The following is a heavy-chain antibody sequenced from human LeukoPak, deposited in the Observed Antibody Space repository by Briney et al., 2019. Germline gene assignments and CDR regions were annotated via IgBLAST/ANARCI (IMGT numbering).Heavy chain of an antibody. CDR2: INHSGST. V-gene: IGHV4-34*01. CDR1: GGSFSGYY. Sequence: KPSETLSLTCAVYGGSFSGYYWSWIRQPPGKGLEWIGEINHSGSTNHNPSLKSRVTISVDTSKNQFSLKLSSVTAADTAVYYCARGLSWIHLNWFDPWGQGTLVTVSS. D-gene: IGHD5-18*01. J-gene: IGHJ5*02. CDR3: ARGLSWIHLNWFDP.